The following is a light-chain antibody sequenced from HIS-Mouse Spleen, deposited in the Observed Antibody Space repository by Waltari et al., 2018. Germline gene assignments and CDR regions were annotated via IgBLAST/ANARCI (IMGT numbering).Light chain of an antibody. CDR3: CSYAGSSTWV. CDR2: EGS. V-gene: IGLV2-23*01. Sequence: QSALTQPASVSGSPGQSITISSPETSSVAGMYNLASWYQQHPAKAPKLMIYEGSKRPSGVSNRFSGSKSGNTASLTISGLQAEDEADYYCCSYAGSSTWVFGGGTKLTVL. J-gene: IGLJ3*02. CDR1: SSVAGMYNL.